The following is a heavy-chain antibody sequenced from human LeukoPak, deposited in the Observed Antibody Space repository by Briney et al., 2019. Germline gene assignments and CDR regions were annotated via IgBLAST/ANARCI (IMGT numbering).Heavy chain of an antibody. D-gene: IGHD6-6*01. CDR1: GGSFSGYY. CDR2: INHSGST. V-gene: IGHV4-34*01. CDR3: ARSIHQKGIDY. Sequence: SSETLSLTCAVYGGSFSGYYWSWIRQPPGRGLEWIGEINHSGSTNYNPSLKSRVTISVDTSKNQFSLKLSSVTAADTAVYYCARSIHQKGIDYWGQGTLVTVSS. J-gene: IGHJ4*02.